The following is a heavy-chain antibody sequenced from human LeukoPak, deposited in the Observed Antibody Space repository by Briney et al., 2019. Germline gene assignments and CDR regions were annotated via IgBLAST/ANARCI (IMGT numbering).Heavy chain of an antibody. CDR3: ARTDGGSSPPFDY. D-gene: IGHD1-26*01. CDR2: ISSSSSYI. J-gene: IGHJ4*02. V-gene: IGHV3-21*04. Sequence: PGGSLRLSCAASGFTFSSYSMNWVRQAPGKGLEWVSSISSSSSYIYYADSVKGRFTISRDNAKNSLYLQMNSLRAEDTAVYYCARTDGGSSPPFDYWGQGTLVTVSS. CDR1: GFTFSSYS.